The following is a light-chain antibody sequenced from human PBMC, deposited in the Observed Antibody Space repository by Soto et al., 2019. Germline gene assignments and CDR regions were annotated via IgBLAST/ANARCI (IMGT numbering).Light chain of an antibody. J-gene: IGKJ1*01. CDR2: DAS. Sequence: DIQMTQSPSTLSASVGDRVTITCRASQSISSWLAWYQQKPGKAPKLLIYDASSLESGVPSRFSGSGSGTEFTLTISSLQPADFATYYCQQYNSYSPSFGQGTKVVIK. CDR3: QQYNSYSPS. V-gene: IGKV1-5*01. CDR1: QSISSW.